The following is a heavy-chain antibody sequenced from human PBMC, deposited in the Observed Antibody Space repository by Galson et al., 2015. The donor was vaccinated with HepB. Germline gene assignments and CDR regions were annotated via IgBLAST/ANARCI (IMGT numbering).Heavy chain of an antibody. CDR3: ARDNDGYYDFWSGYYTGDFDY. Sequence: SLRLSCAASGFTFSSYGMHWVRQAPGKGLEWVAVIWYDGSNKYYADSVKGRFTISRDNSKNTLYLQMNSLRAEDTAVYYCARDNDGYYDFWSGYYTGDFDYWGQGTLVTVSS. D-gene: IGHD3-3*01. V-gene: IGHV3-33*01. CDR2: IWYDGSNK. CDR1: GFTFSSYG. J-gene: IGHJ4*02.